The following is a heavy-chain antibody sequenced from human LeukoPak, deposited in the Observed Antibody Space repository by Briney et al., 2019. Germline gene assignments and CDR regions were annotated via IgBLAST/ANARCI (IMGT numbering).Heavy chain of an antibody. D-gene: IGHD2-2*01. CDR2: IYYSGST. CDR1: GGSISSSDYY. Sequence: PSETLSLTCTVSGGSISSSDYYWSWIRQPPGKGLEWIGYIYYSGSTYYNPSLKSRVTISVDTSKNQFSLKLSSVTAADTAVYYCASAYCSSTSCYAGDDAFDIWGQGTMVTVSS. CDR3: ASAYCSSTSCYAGDDAFDI. J-gene: IGHJ3*02. V-gene: IGHV4-30-4*01.